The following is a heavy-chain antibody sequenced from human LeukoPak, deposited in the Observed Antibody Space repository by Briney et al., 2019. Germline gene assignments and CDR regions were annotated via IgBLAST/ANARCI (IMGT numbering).Heavy chain of an antibody. CDR3: AREVRGYYFDY. J-gene: IGHJ4*02. D-gene: IGHD3-22*01. CDR2: LRYDGSIE. V-gene: IGHV3-30*02. CDR1: GFTFSSHG. Sequence: PGGSLRLSCAASGFTFSSHGMHWVRQAPGKGLEWVAFLRYDGSIEYYADSVKGRFTISRDNAENTLYLQMNSLRVEDTAVYYCAREVRGYYFDYWGQGTLVTVSS.